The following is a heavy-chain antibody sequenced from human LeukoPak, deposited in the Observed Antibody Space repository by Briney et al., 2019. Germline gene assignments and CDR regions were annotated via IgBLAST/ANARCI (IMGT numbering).Heavy chain of an antibody. J-gene: IGHJ4*02. CDR3: ARHASSGWYWYFDY. D-gene: IGHD6-19*01. CDR1: GGSISSYY. Sequence: SETLSRTCTVSGGSISSYYWSWIRQPAGKGLEWIGRIYTSGRTNYNPSLKSRVTMSVDTSKNQFSLKLSSVTAADTAVYYCARHASSGWYWYFDYWGQGTLVTVSS. CDR2: IYTSGRT. V-gene: IGHV4-4*07.